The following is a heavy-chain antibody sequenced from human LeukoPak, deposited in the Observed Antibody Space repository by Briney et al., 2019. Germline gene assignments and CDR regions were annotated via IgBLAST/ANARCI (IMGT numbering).Heavy chain of an antibody. V-gene: IGHV3-20*04. CDR1: GFTFDDYG. J-gene: IGHJ4*02. CDR3: ARGRSTFDY. CDR2: INWNGGSI. D-gene: IGHD2-2*01. Sequence: GGSLRLSCAVSGFTFDDYGMSWVSQAPGKGLEWVSGINWNGGSIGYADSVKGRFTISRDNVKNSLYLQMNSLRAEDTALYYCARGRSTFDYWGQGTLVTVSS.